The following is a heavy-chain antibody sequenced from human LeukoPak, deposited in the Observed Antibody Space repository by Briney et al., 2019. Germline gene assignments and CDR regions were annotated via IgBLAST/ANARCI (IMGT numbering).Heavy chain of an antibody. J-gene: IGHJ4*02. CDR1: GFTFSSYG. V-gene: IGHV3-30*02. D-gene: IGHD6-19*01. Sequence: PGGSLRLSCAASGFTFSSYGMHWVRQAPGRGLEWVAFIRYDGSNKYYAESVNGRFTISRDNSKNTLYLQMNSLRAEDTAVYYCAKDLTVIAVAGEIDYWGQGTLVTVSS. CDR3: AKDLTVIAVAGEIDY. CDR2: IRYDGSNK.